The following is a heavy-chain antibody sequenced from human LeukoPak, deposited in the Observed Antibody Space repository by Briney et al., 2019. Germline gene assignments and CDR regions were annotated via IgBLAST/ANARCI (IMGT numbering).Heavy chain of an antibody. CDR2: IYHSGNT. Sequence: SETLSLTCTVSGGSISSSNWWNWVRQPPGKGLEWIGEIYHSGNTNYNPSLKSRVTMSVDKSKNQFSLRLIFLTAADTAVYYCARDDSSLATAARPLDDWGLGTLVTVSS. J-gene: IGHJ4*02. D-gene: IGHD6-6*01. CDR3: ARDDSSLATAARPLDD. V-gene: IGHV4-4*02. CDR1: GGSISSSNW.